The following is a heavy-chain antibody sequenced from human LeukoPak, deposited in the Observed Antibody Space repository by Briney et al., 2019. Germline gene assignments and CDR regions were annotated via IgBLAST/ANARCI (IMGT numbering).Heavy chain of an antibody. CDR1: GFTFSDSA. D-gene: IGHD2-15*01. V-gene: IGHV3-73*01. CDR3: TRQHCSGGTCSYVDY. CDR2: IRDKGYGHAT. J-gene: IGHJ4*02. Sequence: GGSLRLSCAASGFTFSDSAIHWVRQASGKGLEWVGRIRDKGYGHATAYAASVKGRFTISRDDSKNTAYLQMNSLKAEDTAVYYCTRQHCSGGTCSYVDYWGQGTLVTVSS.